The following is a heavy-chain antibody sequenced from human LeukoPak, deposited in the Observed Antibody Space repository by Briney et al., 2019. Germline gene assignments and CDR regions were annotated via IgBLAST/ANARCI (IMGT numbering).Heavy chain of an antibody. CDR3: ARGLSGSSWFDY. D-gene: IGHD6-13*01. V-gene: IGHV4-34*01. CDR2: INHSGST. J-gene: IGHJ4*02. CDR1: GGSFSGCY. Sequence: SETLSLTCAVYGGSFSGCYWSWIRQPPGKGLEWIGEINHSGSTNYNPSLKSRVTISVDTSKNQFSLKLSSVTAADTAVYYCARGLSGSSWFDYWGQGTLVTVSS.